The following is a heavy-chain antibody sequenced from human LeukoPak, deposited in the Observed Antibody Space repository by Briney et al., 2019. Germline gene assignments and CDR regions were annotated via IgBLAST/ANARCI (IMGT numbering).Heavy chain of an antibody. V-gene: IGHV3-21*04. CDR2: ISTASDYI. J-gene: IGHJ4*02. Sequence: GGSLRLSCAASGFTLSSYNMNWVRQAPGKGLEWVSSISTASDYIYYADSLKGRFTISRDNTKNSLYLQMSSLRAEDTALYYCAKDSGTNYDSSGFLPHFDSWGQGTLVTVSS. CDR1: GFTLSSYN. D-gene: IGHD3-22*01. CDR3: AKDSGTNYDSSGFLPHFDS.